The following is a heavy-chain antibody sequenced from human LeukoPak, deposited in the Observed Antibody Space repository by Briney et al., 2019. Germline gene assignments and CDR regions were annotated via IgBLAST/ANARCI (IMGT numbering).Heavy chain of an antibody. V-gene: IGHV4-59*01. CDR2: VYHSGST. CDR3: ARGGASNGDLYYYYMDV. Sequence: SETLSLTCTVSGDSIRSYYWSWIRQPPGKGLEWIGNVYHSGSTDYNPSLKSRVTIPIDTSKNQFSLKLSSATAADTAVYYCARGGASNGDLYYYYMDVWGKGTTVTVSS. D-gene: IGHD4-17*01. CDR1: GDSIRSYY. J-gene: IGHJ6*03.